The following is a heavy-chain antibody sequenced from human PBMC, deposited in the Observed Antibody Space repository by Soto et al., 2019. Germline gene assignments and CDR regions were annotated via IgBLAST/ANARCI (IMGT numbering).Heavy chain of an antibody. D-gene: IGHD6-19*01. Sequence: QIQLVESGGGVVQPGTSQKLSCTASGFALSSYGMHWVRQAPGKGLEWVSVISYNGNNKYYADSVRGRFTISRDNSRSTLYLQMDSLRPEDTAVYYCANDRGHLAVAAITGGGDFDKWGQGTTVTVSS. CDR2: ISYNGNNK. V-gene: IGHV3-30*18. CDR3: ANDRGHLAVAAITGGGDFDK. CDR1: GFALSSYG. J-gene: IGHJ3*01.